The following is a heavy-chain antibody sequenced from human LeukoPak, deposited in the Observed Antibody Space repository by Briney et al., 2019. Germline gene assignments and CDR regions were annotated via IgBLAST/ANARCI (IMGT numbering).Heavy chain of an antibody. CDR1: GVSISSYY. V-gene: IGHV4-4*07. CDR3: ARGADS. Sequence: SETLSLTCSVSGVSISSYYWTWIRQPAGKGLEWIGRISTSGSTNYNPSLKSRVTMSLDTSKNQFSLKLNSVTAADTAVYYCARGADSWGQGTLVTVSS. D-gene: IGHD3-16*01. J-gene: IGHJ5*01. CDR2: ISTSGST.